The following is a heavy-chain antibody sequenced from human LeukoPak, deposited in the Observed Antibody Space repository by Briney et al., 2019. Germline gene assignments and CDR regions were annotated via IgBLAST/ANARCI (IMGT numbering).Heavy chain of an antibody. CDR3: ATWGTKNTFDI. J-gene: IGHJ3*02. V-gene: IGHV1-2*02. CDR1: GYTFTGYY. D-gene: IGHD3-16*01. CDR2: INPNSGVT. Sequence: GASVKVSCKSSGYTFTGYYIHWVRQAPGQGLEWMDWINPNSGVTKCAQKFQGRVTMTRDTSISTAYMELSRLRSDDTAVYYCATWGTKNTFDIWGQGTMVTVSS.